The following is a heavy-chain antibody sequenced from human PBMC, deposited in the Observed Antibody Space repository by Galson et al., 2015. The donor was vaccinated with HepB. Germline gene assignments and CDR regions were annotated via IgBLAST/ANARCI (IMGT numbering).Heavy chain of an antibody. Sequence: SVKVSCKASGGTYSSYTISWVRQAPGQGLEWMGRIIPILGIANYAQKFQGRVTITADKSASTAYMELSSLRSEDTAVYYCARAIQLGVFDYWGQGTLVTVSS. D-gene: IGHD5-18*01. J-gene: IGHJ4*02. CDR3: ARAIQLGVFDY. V-gene: IGHV1-69*02. CDR2: IIPILGIA. CDR1: GGTYSSYT.